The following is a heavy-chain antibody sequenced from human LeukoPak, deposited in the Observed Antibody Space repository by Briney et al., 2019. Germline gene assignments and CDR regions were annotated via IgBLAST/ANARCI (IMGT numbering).Heavy chain of an antibody. J-gene: IGHJ3*02. V-gene: IGHV3-7*01. CDR2: IKQDGSEK. CDR1: GFTFSSYS. D-gene: IGHD1-1*01. Sequence: GGSLRLSCAASGFTFSSYSMSWVRQAPGKGLEWVANIKQDGSEKYYVDSVKGRFTISRDNAKNSLYLQMNSLRAEDTAVYYCARDERWPYAFDIWGQGTMVTVSS. CDR3: ARDERWPYAFDI.